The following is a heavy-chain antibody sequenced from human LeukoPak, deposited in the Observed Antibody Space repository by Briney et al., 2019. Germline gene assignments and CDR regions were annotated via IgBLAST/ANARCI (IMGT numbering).Heavy chain of an antibody. CDR3: ARDLCSGGSCYALVWFDP. CDR1: GYTFTSYG. J-gene: IGHJ5*02. CDR2: ISAYNGNT. V-gene: IGHV1-18*04. D-gene: IGHD2-15*01. Sequence: ASVKVSCKASGYTFTSYGISWVRQAPGQGLGWMGWISAYNGNTNYSQKLQGRVTMTTDTSTSTAYMELRSLRSDDTAVYYCARDLCSGGSCYALVWFDPWGQGTLVTVSS.